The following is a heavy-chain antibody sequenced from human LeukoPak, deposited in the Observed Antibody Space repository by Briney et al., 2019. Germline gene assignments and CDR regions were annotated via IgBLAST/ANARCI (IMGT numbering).Heavy chain of an antibody. J-gene: IGHJ4*01. CDR2: IYTSGST. D-gene: IGHD3-10*01. CDR3: AGGSGYYFDY. V-gene: IGHV4-61*02. Sequence: SQTLSLTCTVSGGSISSGSYYWSWIRQPAGKGLEWIGRIYTSGSTNYNPSLKSRVTISVDTSKNQFSLKLSSVTAADTAVYYCAGGSGYYFDYWGQEPWSPSPQ. CDR1: GGSISSGSYY.